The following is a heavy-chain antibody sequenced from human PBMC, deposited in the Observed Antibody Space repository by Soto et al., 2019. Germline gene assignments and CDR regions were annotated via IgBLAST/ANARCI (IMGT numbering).Heavy chain of an antibody. J-gene: IGHJ5*02. D-gene: IGHD5-12*01. CDR3: AKVIVATTTVGNLLSWFDP. V-gene: IGHV3-30*18. CDR2: ISYDGSNK. CDR1: GFTFSSYG. Sequence: PGGSLRLSCAASGFTFSSYGMHWVRQAPGKGLEWVAVISYDGSNKYYADSVKGRFTISRDNSKNTLYLQMNSLRAEDTAVYYCAKVIVATTTVGNLLSWFDPWGQGTLVTVSS.